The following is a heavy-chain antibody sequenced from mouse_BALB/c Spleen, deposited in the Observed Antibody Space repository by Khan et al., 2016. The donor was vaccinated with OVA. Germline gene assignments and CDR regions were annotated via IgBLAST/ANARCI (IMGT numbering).Heavy chain of an antibody. CDR2: INPHIGET. V-gene: IGHV1-20*02. Sequence: VRLQQSGPELVKPGASVKISCKASGYSFTGYFMNWVMQSHGKSLEWIGRINPHIGETLYNQKFKGKATLTVDESSRTAHMELRSLASEDSAVYYCERKNGSDFDYWGQGTTLTVSS. J-gene: IGHJ2*01. D-gene: IGHD1-1*01. CDR3: ERKNGSDFDY. CDR1: GYSFTGYF.